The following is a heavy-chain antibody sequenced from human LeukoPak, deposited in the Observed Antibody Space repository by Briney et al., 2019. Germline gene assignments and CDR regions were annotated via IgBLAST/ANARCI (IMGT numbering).Heavy chain of an antibody. CDR3: XRGYDXWSGYYPDDAFDI. J-gene: IGHJ3*02. CDR2: IRSKANSYAT. D-gene: IGHD3-3*01. V-gene: IGHV3-73*01. CDR1: GFTFSGSA. Sequence: GXSLRXSCAASGFTFSGSAIHWVRQASGKGLEWVGRIRSKANSYATAYAASVKGRFTISRDDSKNTAYLQMNRLKTEDTAVYXXXRGYDXWSGYYPDDAFDIWGQGTMVTVSS.